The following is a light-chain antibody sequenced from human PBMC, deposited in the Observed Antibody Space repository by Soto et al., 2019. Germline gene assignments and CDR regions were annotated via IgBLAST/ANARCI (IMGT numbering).Light chain of an antibody. CDR1: SSDVGGYNY. J-gene: IGLJ2*01. CDR3: SSYTTSNTVV. Sequence: QSALTQPASVSGSPGQSITISCTGISSDVGGYNYVSWYQQHPGKAPKLMIYEVINRPSGVSNRFSGSKSGNTASLTISGLQAEDEADYYCSSYTTSNTVVFGGGTQLTV. V-gene: IGLV2-14*01. CDR2: EVI.